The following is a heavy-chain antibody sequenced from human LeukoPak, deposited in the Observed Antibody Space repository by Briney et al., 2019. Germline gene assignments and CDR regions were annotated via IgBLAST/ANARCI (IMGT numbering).Heavy chain of an antibody. J-gene: IGHJ5*02. V-gene: IGHV1-18*01. CDR1: GYTLTSYG. Sequence: ASVKVSCKASGYTLTSYGISWVRQAPGQGLEWMGWISAYNGVTNYAQKLQGRVTMTTDTSTSTAYMELRSVRSDDTAVYYCARMSYGSGTNWFDPWGQGTLVTVSS. D-gene: IGHD3-10*01. CDR3: ARMSYGSGTNWFDP. CDR2: ISAYNGVT.